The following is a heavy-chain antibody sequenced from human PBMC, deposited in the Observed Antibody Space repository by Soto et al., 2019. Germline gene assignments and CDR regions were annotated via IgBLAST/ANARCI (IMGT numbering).Heavy chain of an antibody. D-gene: IGHD5-18*01. CDR3: ARGQGDSYGYRWSLLEY. J-gene: IGHJ4*02. V-gene: IGHV4-34*01. CDR2: INHSGST. Sequence: PSETLSLTCALYGGTFSGYYWSWIRQPPGNGLEWIGEINHSGSTNYNPSPKSRVTISVDTSKNQFSLTLSSVTAADPALSYFARGQGDSYGYRWSLLEYWGQGALVAVSS. CDR1: GGTFSGYY.